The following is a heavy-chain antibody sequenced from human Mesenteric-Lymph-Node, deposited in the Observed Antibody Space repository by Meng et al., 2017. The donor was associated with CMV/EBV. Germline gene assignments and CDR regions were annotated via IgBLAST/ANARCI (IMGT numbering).Heavy chain of an antibody. D-gene: IGHD3-22*01. Sequence: GGSLRLSCAASGFTVNTNYMYWVRPAPGKGLEWVAFIRFDMTNRYYADSVKGRFTISRDNARNSLYLQMKNLKVEDTAMYHCVGVQSDNYDSSGHLLGYWGQGTLVTVSS. J-gene: IGHJ4*02. CDR3: VGVQSDNYDSSGHLLGY. CDR2: IRFDMTNR. CDR1: GFTVNTNY. V-gene: IGHV3-30*02.